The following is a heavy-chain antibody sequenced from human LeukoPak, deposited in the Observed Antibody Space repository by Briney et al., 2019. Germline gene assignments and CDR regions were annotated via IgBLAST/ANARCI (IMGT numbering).Heavy chain of an antibody. CDR3: ARGGPYYYDSSGYYWGFDY. D-gene: IGHD3-22*01. V-gene: IGHV3-21*01. Sequence: GGSLRLSCAASGFTFSSYSMNWVRQAPGKGLEWVSSISSSSSYIYYADSVKGRFTISRGNAKNSLYLQMNSLRAEDTAVYYCARGGPYYYDSSGYYWGFDYWGQGTLVTVSS. CDR2: ISSSSSYI. CDR1: GFTFSSYS. J-gene: IGHJ4*02.